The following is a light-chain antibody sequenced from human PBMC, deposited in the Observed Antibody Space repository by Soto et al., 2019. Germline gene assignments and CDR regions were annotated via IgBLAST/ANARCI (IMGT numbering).Light chain of an antibody. CDR3: TSDTSTSTYV. J-gene: IGLJ1*01. CDR1: SSDVGAYNY. CDR2: DVN. V-gene: IGLV2-14*01. Sequence: QSALTQPPSVSGPPGQSITISCTGTSSDVGAYNYVCWYQHHAGKAPRLVIYDVNNRPSGISDRFSGSKSGNTASLTISGLLAEDEADYYCTSDTSTSTYVFGTGTKVTVL.